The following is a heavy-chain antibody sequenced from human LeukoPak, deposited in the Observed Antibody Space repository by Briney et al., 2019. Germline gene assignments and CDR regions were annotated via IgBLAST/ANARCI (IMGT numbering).Heavy chain of an antibody. CDR2: INTDGSTTDNT. J-gene: IGHJ4*02. CDR3: ARDVPSPEFYFDY. CDR1: GFPFSSYW. D-gene: IGHD3-10*01. Sequence: GGSLRLSCAASGFPFSSYWMHWVRQAPGKGLEWVSRINTDGSTTDNTNYAGSVKGRFTISRDNAKNTLYLQMNSLRAEDTAVYYCARDVPSPEFYFDYWGQGTLVTVSS. V-gene: IGHV3-74*01.